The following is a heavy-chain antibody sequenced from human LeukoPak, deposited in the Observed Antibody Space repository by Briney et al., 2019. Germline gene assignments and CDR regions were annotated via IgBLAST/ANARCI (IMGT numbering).Heavy chain of an antibody. CDR1: GYTLTELS. CDR2: FDPEDGET. CDR3: ATAQPGYCSSTSCHGDALDI. D-gene: IGHD2-2*01. J-gene: IGHJ3*02. V-gene: IGHV1-24*01. Sequence: ASVKVSCKVSGYTLTELSMHWVRQAPGKGLEWMGGFDPEDGETIYAQKFQGRVTMTEDTSTDTAYMELSSLRSEDTAVYYCATAQPGYCSSTSCHGDALDIWGQGTMVTVSS.